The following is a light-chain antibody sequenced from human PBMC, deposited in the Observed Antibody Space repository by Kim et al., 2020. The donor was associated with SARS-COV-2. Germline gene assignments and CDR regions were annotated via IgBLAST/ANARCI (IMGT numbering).Light chain of an antibody. CDR2: GAS. J-gene: IGKJ1*01. Sequence: IVLTQSPGTLSLSPGESATLSCRASQSVPSNFLAWYQQQPGQAPRLFIYGASSRATGIPDRVSGSGSGTDFTLTISRLEPEDFAVYYCQQYGRSPKTFGQGTKVDIK. CDR1: QSVPSNF. CDR3: QQYGRSPKT. V-gene: IGKV3-20*01.